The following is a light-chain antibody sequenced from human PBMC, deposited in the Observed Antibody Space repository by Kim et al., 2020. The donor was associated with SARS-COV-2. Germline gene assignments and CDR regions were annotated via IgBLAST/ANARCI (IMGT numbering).Light chain of an antibody. CDR1: QSVSSY. J-gene: IGKJ1*01. V-gene: IGKV3-11*01. Sequence: SLQPGERATLSGRASQSVSSYLAWYQQKPGQAPRLLIYDASNRATGIPARFSGSGSGTDFTLTISSLEPEDFAVYYCQQRSNWWTFGQGTKVDIK. CDR2: DAS. CDR3: QQRSNWWT.